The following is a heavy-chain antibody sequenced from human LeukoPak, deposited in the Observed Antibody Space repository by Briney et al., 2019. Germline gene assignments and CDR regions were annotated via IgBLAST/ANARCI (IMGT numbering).Heavy chain of an antibody. V-gene: IGHV4-59*01. D-gene: IGHD1-26*01. J-gene: IGHJ5*02. CDR3: AMGSAKFDP. CDR1: GGSISSFY. CDR2: MYYSGSA. Sequence: SETLSLTCTVSGGSISSFYWSWIRQPPGKGLEWIGYMYYSGSANYNPSLKSRVTISVDTSKNQFSLKLTPVTAADTAVYFCAMGSAKFDPWGQGTLVIVSS.